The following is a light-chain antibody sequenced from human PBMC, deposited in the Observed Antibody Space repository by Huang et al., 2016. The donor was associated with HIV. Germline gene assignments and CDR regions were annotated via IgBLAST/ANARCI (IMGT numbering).Light chain of an antibody. Sequence: ERVMTQSPVTLSVSPGERATFSCRASQSISSKLAWYQQKPGQAPRVLIYGASTRATGIPARFSGSGSGTEFTLTISSLQSEDFAVYYCQQYNNWPFTFGPGTRVDIK. CDR3: QQYNNWPFT. V-gene: IGKV3-15*01. CDR1: QSISSK. J-gene: IGKJ3*01. CDR2: GAS.